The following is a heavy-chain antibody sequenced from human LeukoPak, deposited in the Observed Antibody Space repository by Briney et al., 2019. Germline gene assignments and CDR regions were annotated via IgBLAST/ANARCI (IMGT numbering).Heavy chain of an antibody. V-gene: IGHV3-7*01. Sequence: PGGSLRLSCAASGFTFSSYWMSWVRQAPGKGLEWVANIKQDGSEKYYVDSVKGRFTISRDNAKNSLYLQMNSLRAEDTAVYYCARDRPSGQWLVASGNDYWGQGTLVTVSS. CDR1: GFTFSSYW. J-gene: IGHJ4*02. D-gene: IGHD6-19*01. CDR2: IKQDGSEK. CDR3: ARDRPSGQWLVASGNDY.